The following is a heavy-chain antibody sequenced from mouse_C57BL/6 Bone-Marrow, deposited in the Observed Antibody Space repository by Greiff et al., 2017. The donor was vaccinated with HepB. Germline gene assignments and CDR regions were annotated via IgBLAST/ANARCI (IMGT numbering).Heavy chain of an antibody. Sequence: EVMLVESGGDLVKPGGSLKLSCAASGFTFSSYGMSWVRQTPDKRLEWVATISSGGSYTYYPDSVKGRFTISRDNAKNTLYLQMSSLKSEDTAMYYCARRTYYDYDPFAYWGQGTLVTVSA. D-gene: IGHD2-4*01. CDR2: ISSGGSYT. J-gene: IGHJ3*01. CDR3: ARRTYYDYDPFAY. CDR1: GFTFSSYG. V-gene: IGHV5-6*02.